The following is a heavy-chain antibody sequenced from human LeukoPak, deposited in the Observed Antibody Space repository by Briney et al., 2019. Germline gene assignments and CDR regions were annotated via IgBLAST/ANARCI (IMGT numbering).Heavy chain of an antibody. V-gene: IGHV4-34*01. J-gene: IGHJ3*02. CDR3: ARGRIAARLLRAFDI. Sequence: SETLSLTCAVYGGTFSGYFWTWIRHSPGKGLEWIGEINHSGTTNYNPSLKNRVTVSADTSKDQFSLRLSSESAADTAVYYCARGRIAARLLRAFDIWGQGTMVTVSS. CDR2: INHSGTT. D-gene: IGHD6-6*01. CDR1: GGTFSGYF.